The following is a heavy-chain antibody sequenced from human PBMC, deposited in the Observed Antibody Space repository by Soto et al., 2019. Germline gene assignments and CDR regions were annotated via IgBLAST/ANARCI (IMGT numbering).Heavy chain of an antibody. V-gene: IGHV1-46*01. J-gene: IGHJ4*02. CDR3: ARAHYDILTGLYFDY. D-gene: IGHD3-9*01. Sequence: GASVKVSCKASGYTFTDYYIHWVRQAPGQGLEWMGMINPSGGSTDYAQKFRGRVTMTRDTSTGTVYMELSSLRAEDTAVYYCARAHYDILTGLYFDYWGQGTLVTVSS. CDR1: GYTFTDYY. CDR2: INPSGGST.